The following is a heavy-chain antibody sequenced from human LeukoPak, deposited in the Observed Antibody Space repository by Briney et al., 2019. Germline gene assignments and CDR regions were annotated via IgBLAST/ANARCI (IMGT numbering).Heavy chain of an antibody. D-gene: IGHD4-17*01. CDR2: IKPDGREK. CDR3: ARGDFNDNGDYVDAFDI. J-gene: IGHJ3*02. Sequence: GGPLRLSCAASGFTFSSYWMSWVRQAPGKGLEWVANIKPDGREKYYLDSVKGRFTISRDNVKKSLYLQMNSLRAEDTAVYYCARGDFNDNGDYVDAFDIWGHGTMVTVSS. CDR1: GFTFSSYW. V-gene: IGHV3-7*01.